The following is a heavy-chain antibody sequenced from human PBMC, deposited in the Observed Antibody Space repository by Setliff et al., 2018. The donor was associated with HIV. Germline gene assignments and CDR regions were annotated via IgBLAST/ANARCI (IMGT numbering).Heavy chain of an antibody. V-gene: IGHV1-18*01. Sequence: ASVKVSCKTSGYTFTNYGVSWVRQAPGQGLQWLGCINTYTDYTHYAKDLQARVTMTANTSTSTAYMYLRSLTSDDSAMYYCAATGSGGYVHWGQGTLVTVSS. D-gene: IGHD5-12*01. CDR2: INTYTDYT. J-gene: IGHJ4*02. CDR1: GYTFTNYG. CDR3: AATGSGGYVH.